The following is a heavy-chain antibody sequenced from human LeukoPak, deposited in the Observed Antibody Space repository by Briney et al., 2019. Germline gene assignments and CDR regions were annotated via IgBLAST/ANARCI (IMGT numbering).Heavy chain of an antibody. V-gene: IGHV3-15*01. CDR2: IKSKHDGGTT. D-gene: IGHD3-3*01. J-gene: IGHJ4*02. CDR3: TTAQGYDFWSGYYTKPLDY. Sequence: GGSLRLSCAASGFTFSNAWMSWVRQAPGKGLEWVGRIKSKHDGGTTDYAAPVKGRFTISRDDSKNTLYLQMNSLKTEDTAVYYCTTAQGYDFWSGYYTKPLDYWGQGTLVTVSS. CDR1: GFTFSNAW.